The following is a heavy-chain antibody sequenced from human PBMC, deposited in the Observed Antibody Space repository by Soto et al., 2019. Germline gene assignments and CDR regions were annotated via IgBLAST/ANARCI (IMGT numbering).Heavy chain of an antibody. J-gene: IGHJ4*02. CDR1: GFTVSSSA. CDR3: AKDRGSGGIVTGTPDS. Sequence: EVQLLESGGGLVQPGGSLRLSCVISGFTVSSSAMTWVRQAPGKGLEWVSTLSAGGSTYFAASVKGRFTISRNSSANTLYLQMGSLKAEDTAVYYWAKDRGSGGIVTGTPDSWGPGTLVTVSS. D-gene: IGHD3-9*01. CDR2: LSAGGST. V-gene: IGHV3-23*01.